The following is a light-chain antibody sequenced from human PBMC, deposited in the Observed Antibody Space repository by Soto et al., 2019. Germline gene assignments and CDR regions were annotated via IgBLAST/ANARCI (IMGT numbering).Light chain of an antibody. CDR3: SSYTSSSLHV. Sequence: NTNNCTGTSSDVGGYNYVSWYQQHPGKAPKLMIYDVSNRPSGVSNRFSSSKSGNTASLTISGLQAEDEADYYCSSYTSSSLHVFGTGTKVTVL. CDR2: DVS. CDR1: SSDVGGYNY. V-gene: IGLV2-14*03. J-gene: IGLJ1*01.